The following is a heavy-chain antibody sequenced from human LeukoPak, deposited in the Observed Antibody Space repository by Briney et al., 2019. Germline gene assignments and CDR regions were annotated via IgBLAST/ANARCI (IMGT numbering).Heavy chain of an antibody. V-gene: IGHV3-23*01. J-gene: IGHJ4*02. D-gene: IGHD3-10*01. CDR3: AKDRQNYYGSGYYFDY. CDR1: GFTFRSYA. Sequence: GGSLRLSCAASGFTFRSYAVSWVRQAPGKWLEWVSGISGSGESTYYADSVKGRFTISRDNSKNTLYLQMNSLRAEDTAVYYCAKDRQNYYGSGYYFDYWGQGTLVIVSS. CDR2: ISGSGEST.